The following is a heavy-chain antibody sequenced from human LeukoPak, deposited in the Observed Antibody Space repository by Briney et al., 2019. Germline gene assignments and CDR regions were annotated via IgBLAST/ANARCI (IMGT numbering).Heavy chain of an antibody. V-gene: IGHV3-30*18. D-gene: IGHD2-15*01. Sequence: GGSLRLSCAASGFTFSSYGMHWGREAPGKGLGWGAVISYDGSNKYYADSVKGRFTISRETSKNTLYLQMNSLRAEDTAVYYCAKDRVNVVVVAALDNWGQGTLVTVSS. CDR1: GFTFSSYG. CDR3: AKDRVNVVVVAALDN. J-gene: IGHJ4*02. CDR2: ISYDGSNK.